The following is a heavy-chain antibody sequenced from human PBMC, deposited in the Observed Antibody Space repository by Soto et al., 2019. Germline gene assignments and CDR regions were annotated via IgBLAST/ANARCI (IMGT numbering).Heavy chain of an antibody. V-gene: IGHV3-20*04. CDR3: VRVRAWLDGDYLGGDAFDI. J-gene: IGHJ3*02. Sequence: EVQLVESGGGVVRPGGSLRLSCAASGFKFDDYAMSWVRQVPGKGLEWVSGITWNGRNTAYVDTVKGPFPISRDNAKNSLYLQMNRLRAEDTAFYYCVRVRAWLDGDYLGGDAFDIWGQGTMVTVSS. CDR2: ITWNGRNT. CDR1: GFKFDDYA. D-gene: IGHD4-17*01.